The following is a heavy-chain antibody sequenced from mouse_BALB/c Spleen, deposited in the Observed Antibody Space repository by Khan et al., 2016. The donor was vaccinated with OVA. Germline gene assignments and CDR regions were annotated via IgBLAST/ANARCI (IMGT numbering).Heavy chain of an antibody. D-gene: IGHD2-12*01. V-gene: IGHV1-4*01. CDR2: INPSTDYA. CDR1: GYTFTTYT. J-gene: IGHJ3*01. Sequence: QVQLQQSGAELARPGASVKLSCKASGYTFTTYTMHWVKQRPGQGLEWIGYINPSTDYANYNQKFKDKASLTADKSSSTAYMKLSSLTSEDSAVYDCAAYYSYRAWFAYWGQGTLVTVSA. CDR3: AAYYSYRAWFAY.